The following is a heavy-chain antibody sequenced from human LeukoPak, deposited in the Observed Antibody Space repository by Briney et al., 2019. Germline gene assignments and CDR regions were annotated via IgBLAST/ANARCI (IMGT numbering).Heavy chain of an antibody. J-gene: IGHJ4*02. V-gene: IGHV3-23*01. CDR2: ISGSGGST. D-gene: IGHD3-10*01. CDR1: GFTFSSYW. Sequence: GGSLRLSCAASGFTFSSYWMSWVRQAPGKGLEWVSAISGSGGSTYYADSVKGRFTISRDNSKNTLYLQMNSLRAEDTAVYYCAREIKGSGSPRFDYWGQGTLVTVSS. CDR3: AREIKGSGSPRFDY.